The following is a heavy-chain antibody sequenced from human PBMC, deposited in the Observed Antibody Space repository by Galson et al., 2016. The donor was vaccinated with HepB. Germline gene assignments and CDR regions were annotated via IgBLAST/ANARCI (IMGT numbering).Heavy chain of an antibody. CDR2: ISGSADTT. V-gene: IGHV3-23*01. J-gene: IGHJ4*02. CDR3: AKMQGYLDY. Sequence: SLRLSCAASGFTFTSYAMSWVRQAPGRGLEWVSAISGSADTTYYANSVKGRFTISRDNSKNTVYLQMNSLRVEDTAVYFCAKMQGYLDYWGQGTLVTVSS. D-gene: IGHD2-15*01. CDR1: GFTFTSYA.